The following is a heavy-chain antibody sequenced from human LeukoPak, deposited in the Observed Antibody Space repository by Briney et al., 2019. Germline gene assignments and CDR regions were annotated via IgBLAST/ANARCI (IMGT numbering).Heavy chain of an antibody. CDR2: INHSGST. CDR3: ARATYYYDSLWLADAFDI. V-gene: IGHV4-34*01. J-gene: IGHJ3*02. D-gene: IGHD3-22*01. Sequence: GSLRLSCAASGFTFSSYSMNWVRQPPGKGLEWIGEINHSGSTNYNPSLKSRVTISVDTSKNQFSLKLSSVTAADTAVYYCARATYYYDSLWLADAFDIWGQGTMVTVSS. CDR1: GFTFSSYS.